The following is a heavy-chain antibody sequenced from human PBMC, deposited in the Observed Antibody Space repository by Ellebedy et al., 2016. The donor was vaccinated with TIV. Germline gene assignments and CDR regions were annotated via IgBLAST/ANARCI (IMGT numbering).Heavy chain of an antibody. D-gene: IGHD2-2*03. Sequence: PGGSLRLSCAASGFTFSGSAMHWVRQASGKGLEWVGRIRSKANSYATAYAASVKGRFTISRDDSKNTAYLQMNSLKTEDTAVYYCTRYPDWVLGNWFDPWGQGTLVTVSS. V-gene: IGHV3-73*01. J-gene: IGHJ5*02. CDR3: TRYPDWVLGNWFDP. CDR1: GFTFSGSA. CDR2: IRSKANSYAT.